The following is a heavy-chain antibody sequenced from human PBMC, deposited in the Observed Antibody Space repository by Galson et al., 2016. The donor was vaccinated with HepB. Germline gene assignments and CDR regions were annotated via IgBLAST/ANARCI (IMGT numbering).Heavy chain of an antibody. J-gene: IGHJ4*02. CDR2: ISPYNGYT. D-gene: IGHD2/OR15-2a*01. V-gene: IGHV1-18*01. CDR3: ARNHSNTMDY. Sequence: SVKVSCKASGYSFSSYIMHWLRQAPGQGLEWMGWISPYNGYTSYAPSLQGRVTMTTDTSTNTAYMELRSLTYDDTALYYCARNHSNTMDYWGQGTLVTVSS. CDR1: GYSFSSYI.